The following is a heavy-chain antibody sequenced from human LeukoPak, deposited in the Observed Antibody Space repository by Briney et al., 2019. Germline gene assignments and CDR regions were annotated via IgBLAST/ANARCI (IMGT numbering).Heavy chain of an antibody. CDR3: AGTQYSSSAGYYYYMDV. D-gene: IGHD6-6*01. CDR2: IYYSGST. V-gene: IGHV4-59*01. J-gene: IGHJ6*03. Sequence: PSETLSLTCTVSGGSISSYYWSWIRQPPGKGLEWIGCIYYSGSTNYNPSLKSRVTISVDTSKNQFSLKLSSVTAADTAVYYCAGTQYSSSAGYYYYMDVWGKGTTVTVSS. CDR1: GGSISSYY.